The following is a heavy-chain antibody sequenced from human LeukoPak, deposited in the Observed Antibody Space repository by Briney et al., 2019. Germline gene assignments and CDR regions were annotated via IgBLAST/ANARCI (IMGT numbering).Heavy chain of an antibody. J-gene: IGHJ5*02. Sequence: ASVKVSCKTSGFIFTGYYIHWVRQAPGQGLEWMGWINPNTGGTYYTDHFQGRVTMTRDPSITTVYMEVTWLTSDDSAIYYCARADRLDGGPYLIGPWGQGTLVTVSS. D-gene: IGHD3-16*01. CDR1: GFIFTGYY. CDR2: INPNTGGT. CDR3: ARADRLDGGPYLIGP. V-gene: IGHV1-2*02.